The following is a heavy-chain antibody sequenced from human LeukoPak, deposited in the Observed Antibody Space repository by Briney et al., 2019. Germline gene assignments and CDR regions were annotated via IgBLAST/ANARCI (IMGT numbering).Heavy chain of an antibody. CDR2: ICTSGST. V-gene: IGHV4-4*09. Sequence: PSETLPLACTVSGDSISTNYWSWVRQPPGKGLEWIGYICTSGSTNYNPSLKSRVTISGDTSKNQFSLKLSSVTAADTAVYYCARLAGEEAYWRQGTLVTVSS. D-gene: IGHD7-27*01. CDR1: GDSISTNY. CDR3: ARLAGEEAY. J-gene: IGHJ4*02.